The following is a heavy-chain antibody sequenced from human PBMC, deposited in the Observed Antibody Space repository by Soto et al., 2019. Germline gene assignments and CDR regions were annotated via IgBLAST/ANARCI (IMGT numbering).Heavy chain of an antibody. CDR1: GYTFTSYG. D-gene: IGHD2-2*01. Sequence: QVQLVQSGAEVKKPGASVKVSCKASGYTFTSYGISWVRQAPGQGLEWMGWISAYNGNTNYAQKHQGRVTMTTDTSTSTAYMELRSMRSDDTAVYYCARDQLGYCSSTSFYAPTEYGMDVWGQGTTVTVSS. CDR2: ISAYNGNT. CDR3: ARDQLGYCSSTSFYAPTEYGMDV. V-gene: IGHV1-18*01. J-gene: IGHJ6*02.